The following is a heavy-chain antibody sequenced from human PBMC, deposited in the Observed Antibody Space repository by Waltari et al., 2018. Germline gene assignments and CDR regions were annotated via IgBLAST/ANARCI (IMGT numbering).Heavy chain of an antibody. CDR2: IKSRITGGTT. CDR1: GFIFSTAW. Sequence: EVQLVESGGGLVEPGGSLRLSCAGSGFIFSTAWMHWARQAPGKGLEWVGRIKSRITGGTTEYGAPVKGRFTISRDDSKDTVYLQMNSLKTEDTGVYYCGEFTAFDYWGQGSLVIVSS. J-gene: IGHJ4*02. CDR3: GEFTAFDY. V-gene: IGHV3-15*01. D-gene: IGHD2-21*02.